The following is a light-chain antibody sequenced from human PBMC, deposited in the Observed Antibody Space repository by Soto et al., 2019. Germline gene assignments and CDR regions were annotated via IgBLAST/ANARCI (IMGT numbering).Light chain of an antibody. CDR1: QTISNF. CDR2: AAS. Sequence: DIQMTQSPSSLSAYVGARATITCRASQTISNFLNWYQQNPGKAPNLLIYAASGLQSGVPSRFSASGSGTDFTLTISSLQPDDFATYYCQQYNSYWRTFGQGTKVDI. J-gene: IGKJ1*01. CDR3: QQYNSYWRT. V-gene: IGKV1-39*01.